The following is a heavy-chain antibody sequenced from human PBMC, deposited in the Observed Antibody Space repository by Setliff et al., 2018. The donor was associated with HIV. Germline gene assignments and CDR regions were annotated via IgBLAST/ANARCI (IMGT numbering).Heavy chain of an antibody. CDR2: ISSSRDTSSSDTR. CDR3: ARVGDTTAAGILDY. V-gene: IGHV3-48*01. Sequence: GGSLRLSCTASGFTFRNHGMNWVRQAPGKGLEWIAYISSSRDTSSSDTRSYADSVKGRFTISRDDAKKSLYLQMNNLRAEDTALYYCARVGDTTAAGILDYWGQGALVTVSS. J-gene: IGHJ4*02. CDR1: GFTFRNHG. D-gene: IGHD6-13*01.